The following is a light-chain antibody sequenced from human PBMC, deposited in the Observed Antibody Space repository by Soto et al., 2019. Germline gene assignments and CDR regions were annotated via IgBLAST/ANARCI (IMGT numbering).Light chain of an antibody. Sequence: QSVLTQSPSASASLGASVKLTCTLSSGHSSYAIAWHQQQPEKGPRYLMKLNSDGSHSKGDGIPDRFSGSSSGAERYLTISRLQSEDEADYYCQTWGTGKGVFGGGTKLTVL. CDR3: QTWGTGKGV. J-gene: IGLJ2*01. CDR1: SGHSSYA. V-gene: IGLV4-69*01. CDR2: LNSDGSH.